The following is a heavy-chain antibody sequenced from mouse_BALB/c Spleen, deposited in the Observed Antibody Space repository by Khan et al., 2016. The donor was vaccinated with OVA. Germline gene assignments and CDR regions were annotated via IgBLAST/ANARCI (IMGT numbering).Heavy chain of an antibody. CDR1: GFSLTGYG. Sequence: QVQLKESGPGLVAPSQSLSITCTVSGFSLTGYGVNWVRQPPGKGLEWLGMIWGDGNTDYNSALKSRLSIPKDNSKSQVFLKMNSLQNDDTARYYCARAYYANYREAMDYWGQGNSVTVSS. CDR3: ARAYYANYREAMDY. V-gene: IGHV2-6-7*01. J-gene: IGHJ4*01. D-gene: IGHD2-10*01. CDR2: IWGDGNT.